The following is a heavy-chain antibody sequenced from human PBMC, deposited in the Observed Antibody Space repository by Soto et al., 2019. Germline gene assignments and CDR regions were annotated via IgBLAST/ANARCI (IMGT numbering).Heavy chain of an antibody. D-gene: IGHD2-2*01. Sequence: ASVKVSCKASGYTFTTYDINWVRQAPGQGLEWMGWMNPNRTNTGYAEKFQGRVTMTRDTSISTAYMELSSLRYDDTAVYYCVRGGFLSHDHVIIAPATLGFDPWSQGTLVTVSS. CDR3: VRGGFLSHDHVIIAPATLGFDP. CDR1: GYTFTTYD. J-gene: IGHJ5*02. CDR2: MNPNRTNT. V-gene: IGHV1-8*01.